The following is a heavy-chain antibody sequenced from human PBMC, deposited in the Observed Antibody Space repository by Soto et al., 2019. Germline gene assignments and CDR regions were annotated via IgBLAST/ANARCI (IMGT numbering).Heavy chain of an antibody. D-gene: IGHD3-22*01. V-gene: IGHV1-69*01. CDR2: IIPIFGTA. CDR1: GGTFSSYA. J-gene: IGHJ4*02. CDR3: ARDANYYYDSSGYYDY. Sequence: QVQLVQSGAEVKKPGSSVKVSCKASGGTFSSYAISWVRQAPGQGLEWMGGIIPIFGTANYAQKFQGRVTITADESTSTAYMELSSLRSEDTAVYYCARDANYYYDSSGYYDYWGQGTLVTVSS.